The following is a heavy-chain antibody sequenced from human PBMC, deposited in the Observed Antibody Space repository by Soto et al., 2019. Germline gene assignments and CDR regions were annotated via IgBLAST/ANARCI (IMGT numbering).Heavy chain of an antibody. CDR3: VRVYASNTFDL. D-gene: IGHD2-2*01. CDR2: MTGSGGST. CDR1: GFTFTNSA. V-gene: IGHV3-23*01. Sequence: GGSLRLTCAASGFTFTNSAMNWVRQAPGKGLEWVSTMTGSGGSTYYADSVKGRFTISRDTSKNTLYLHMNSLSAEDTAVYYCVRVYASNTFDLWGQGTVVTVSS. J-gene: IGHJ3*01.